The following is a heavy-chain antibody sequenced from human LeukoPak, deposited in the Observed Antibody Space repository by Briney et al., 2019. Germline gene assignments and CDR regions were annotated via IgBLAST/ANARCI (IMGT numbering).Heavy chain of an antibody. CDR1: GFTFDDYG. D-gene: IGHD5-12*01. CDR2: INWNGDST. Sequence: GGSLRLSCAASGFTFDDYGMSWVRQAPGKGLEWVSGINWNGDSTGYADSVKGRFTISRDNAKNSLYLQMNSLRAEDTALYHCARRDSGYDKYGMDVWGQGTTVTVSS. CDR3: ARRDSGYDKYGMDV. V-gene: IGHV3-20*01. J-gene: IGHJ6*02.